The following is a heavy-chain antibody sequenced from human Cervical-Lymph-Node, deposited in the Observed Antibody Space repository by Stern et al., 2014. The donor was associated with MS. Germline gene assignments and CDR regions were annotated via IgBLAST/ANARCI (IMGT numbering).Heavy chain of an antibody. CDR2: IKIKSAGETT. Sequence: EVQLVESGGGLVKPGGSLRLSCVASGFTSFSNAWMNWVRQAPGKGLEWVGRIKIKSAGETTDYAVPVKGRFTISRDDSKSTLYLQMHSLKIEDTAVYFCTTDLVYADYWGQGTLVTVSS. CDR3: TTDLVYADY. D-gene: IGHD1-14*01. J-gene: IGHJ4*02. V-gene: IGHV3-15*01. CDR1: GFTSFSNAW.